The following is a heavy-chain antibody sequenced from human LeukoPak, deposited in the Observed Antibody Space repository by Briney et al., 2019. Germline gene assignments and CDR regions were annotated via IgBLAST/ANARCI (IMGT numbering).Heavy chain of an antibody. J-gene: IGHJ4*02. Sequence: GGSLRLSCAASGFTFGSYAVSWVRQAPGKGLVWVSRINSDGSSTSYADSVKGRFTISRDNAKNTLYLQMNSLRAEDTGVYYCARDRDSGSSYENLFVYWGQGTLLTVSS. V-gene: IGHV3-74*01. CDR3: ARDRDSGSSYENLFVY. D-gene: IGHD1-26*01. CDR1: GFTFGSYA. CDR2: INSDGSST.